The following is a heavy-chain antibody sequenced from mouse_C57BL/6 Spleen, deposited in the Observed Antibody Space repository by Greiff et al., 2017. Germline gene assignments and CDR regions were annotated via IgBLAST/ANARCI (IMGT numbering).Heavy chain of an antibody. D-gene: IGHD4-1*01. CDR1: GYTFTSYW. CDR3: ARRDWDVDY. Sequence: QVQLQQSGAELVKPGASVKMSCKASGYTFTSYWITWVKQRPGQGLEWIGDIYPGSGSTNYNEKFKSKATLTGDTSSSTAYMQLSSLTSEDSAVYYCARRDWDVDYWGQGTTLTVSS. V-gene: IGHV1-55*01. CDR2: IYPGSGST. J-gene: IGHJ2*01.